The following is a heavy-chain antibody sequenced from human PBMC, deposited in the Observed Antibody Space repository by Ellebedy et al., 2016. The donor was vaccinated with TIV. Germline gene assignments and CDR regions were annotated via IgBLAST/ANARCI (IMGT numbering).Heavy chain of an antibody. D-gene: IGHD3-10*01. Sequence: SETLSLTCAVSGGSVSSYYWSWFRQPPGKGLEWIGYISYTGSTHYNPSLQSRVTMSVDTSKNQFSLKLSSVTSADTAIFYCARYHVNYYASGTYYNLFDYWGRGALVTVSS. J-gene: IGHJ4*02. CDR3: ARYHVNYYASGTYYNLFDY. CDR1: GGSVSSYY. V-gene: IGHV4-59*08. CDR2: ISYTGST.